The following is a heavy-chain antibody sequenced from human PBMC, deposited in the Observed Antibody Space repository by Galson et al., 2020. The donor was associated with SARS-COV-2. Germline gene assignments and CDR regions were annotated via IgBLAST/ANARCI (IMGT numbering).Heavy chain of an antibody. CDR2: IYHSGST. J-gene: IGHJ4*02. D-gene: IGHD7-27*01. CDR3: ARAGLQGLPGVDY. CDR1: GYSISSGYY. V-gene: IGHV4-38-2*02. Sequence: SETLSLTCTVSGYSISSGYYWGWIRQPPGKGLEWIGSIYHSGSTYYNPSLKSRVTISVDTSKNQFSLKLSSVTAADTALYYCARAGLQGLPGVDYWGQGTLVTVSS.